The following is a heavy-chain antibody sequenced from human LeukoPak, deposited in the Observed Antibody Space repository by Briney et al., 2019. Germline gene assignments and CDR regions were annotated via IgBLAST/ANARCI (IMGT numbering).Heavy chain of an antibody. V-gene: IGHV4-34*01. D-gene: IGHD3-10*01. CDR2: INHSGST. J-gene: IGHJ4*02. Sequence: SETLSLTCAVYGGSFSGYYWSWIRQPPGKGLEWIGEINHSGSTNYNPSLKSRVTISVDTSKNQFSLKLSSVTAADTAVYYCVRGRSPYPYHYGSGSYRYFDYWGQGTLVTVSS. CDR3: VRGRSPYPYHYGSGSYRYFDY. CDR1: GGSFSGYY.